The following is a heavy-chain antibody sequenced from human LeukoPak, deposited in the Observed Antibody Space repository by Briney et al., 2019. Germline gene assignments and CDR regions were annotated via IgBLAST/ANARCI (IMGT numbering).Heavy chain of an antibody. J-gene: IGHJ4*02. CDR2: ISNTGST. D-gene: IGHD2-21*02. V-gene: IGHV4-59*08. CDR1: GGSISSYC. Sequence: SETLSLTCTVSGGSISSYCWSWIRQPPGKGLEWIGYISNTGSTKYNPSLKSRVTISVDTSKNQFSLKLSSVTAADTAVYYCARPLAYCGGDCYVLDYWGQGTLVTVSS. CDR3: ARPLAYCGGDCYVLDY.